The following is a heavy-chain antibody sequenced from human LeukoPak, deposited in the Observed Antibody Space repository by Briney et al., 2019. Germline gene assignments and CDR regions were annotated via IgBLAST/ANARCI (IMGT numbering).Heavy chain of an antibody. CDR1: GYTFTGYY. Sequence: ASVKVSCKASGYTFTGYYMHWVRQAPGQGLEWMGWINPNSGGTNYAQKFQGRVTMTRDTSISTAYMELSRLRSDDTAVYYCARRSGSENKNFDYWGQGTLVTVSA. V-gene: IGHV1-2*02. CDR2: INPNSGGT. CDR3: ARRSGSENKNFDY. D-gene: IGHD5-12*01. J-gene: IGHJ4*02.